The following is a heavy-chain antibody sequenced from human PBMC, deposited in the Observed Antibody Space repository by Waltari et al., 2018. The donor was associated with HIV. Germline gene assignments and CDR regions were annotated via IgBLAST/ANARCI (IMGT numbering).Heavy chain of an antibody. Sequence: QLQLQESGPGLVQPSETLSLTCTVSGGSISSSSYYWGWIRQPPGKGLEWIGSIYYSGSTYYNPSLKSRVTISVDTSKNQFSLKLSSVTAADTAVYYCARDSSGYYPADAFDIWGQGTMDTVSS. D-gene: IGHD3-22*01. J-gene: IGHJ3*02. CDR1: GGSISSSSYY. V-gene: IGHV4-39*07. CDR2: IYYSGST. CDR3: ARDSSGYYPADAFDI.